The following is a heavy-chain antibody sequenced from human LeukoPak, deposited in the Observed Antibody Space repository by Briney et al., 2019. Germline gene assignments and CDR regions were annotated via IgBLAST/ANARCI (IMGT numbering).Heavy chain of an antibody. Sequence: GGSLRLSCADSGFTSSTYAMGWVRQSPGKGLEWVSSIKGGGGDPFYADSVKGRFTISRDNSKNTLFLQLNSLRAEDSAVYYCAKGGHDFNPFYWWGRGTLVTVSS. D-gene: IGHD2-21*02. CDR2: IKGGGGDP. CDR3: AKGGHDFNPFYW. CDR1: GFTSSTYA. J-gene: IGHJ4*02. V-gene: IGHV3-23*01.